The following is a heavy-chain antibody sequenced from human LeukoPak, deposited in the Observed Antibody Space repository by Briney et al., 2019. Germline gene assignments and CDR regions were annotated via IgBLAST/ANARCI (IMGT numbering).Heavy chain of an antibody. D-gene: IGHD6-13*01. Sequence: GTSLRLSCAPSGFTFNRYGMHWVRQAPGKGLEWVAVISYDGNNAYYAGSVKGRFTISRDNSKNTLYLEMNSLRAEDTAVYFCARLTSSWSIDYWGQGTLVTVSS. CDR1: GFTFNRYG. V-gene: IGHV3-33*01. CDR3: ARLTSSWSIDY. J-gene: IGHJ4*02. CDR2: ISYDGNNA.